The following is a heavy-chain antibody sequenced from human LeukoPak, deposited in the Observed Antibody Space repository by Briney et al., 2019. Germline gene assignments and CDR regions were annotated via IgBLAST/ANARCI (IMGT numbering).Heavy chain of an antibody. CDR1: GYTFTGYY. J-gene: IGHJ3*02. Sequence: ASVKVSCKASGYTFTGYYMHWVRQAPGQGLEWMGRINPNSGGTNYAQKFQGWVTMTRDTSISTAYMELSRLRSEDTAVYYCARGGRFLEWFDAFDIWGQGTMVTVSS. CDR3: ARGGRFLEWFDAFDI. V-gene: IGHV1-2*04. D-gene: IGHD3-3*01. CDR2: INPNSGGT.